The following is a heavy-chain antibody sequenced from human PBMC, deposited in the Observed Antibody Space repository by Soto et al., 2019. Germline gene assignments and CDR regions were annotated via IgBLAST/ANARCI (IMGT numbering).Heavy chain of an antibody. Sequence: SETLSLTCAVYGGSFSGYYWSWIRQPPGKGLEWIGEINHSGSTNYNPSLKSRVTISVDTSKNQFSLKLSSVTAADTAVYYCARGAQQRLFDYWGQGTLVTVS. CDR1: GGSFSGYY. J-gene: IGHJ4*02. D-gene: IGHD1-1*01. CDR2: INHSGST. V-gene: IGHV4-34*01. CDR3: ARGAQQRLFDY.